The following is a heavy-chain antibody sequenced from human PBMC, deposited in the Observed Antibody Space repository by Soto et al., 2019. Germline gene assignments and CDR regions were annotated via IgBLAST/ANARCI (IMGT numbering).Heavy chain of an antibody. V-gene: IGHV4-31*03. Sequence: QVQLQESGPGLVKPSQTLSLTCTVSGVSIRSSGYYWTWIRQHPGKGLEWIGYIYFSGSSNYNTSLQRRLTMSIDTSKSQFSLQLAAVTAADTAVYYCARDVGVRGSGGYYHDHDGMDVWGQGTTVTFS. CDR2: IYFSGSS. J-gene: IGHJ6*02. D-gene: IGHD2-21*01. CDR1: GVSIRSSGYY. CDR3: ARDVGVRGSGGYYHDHDGMDV.